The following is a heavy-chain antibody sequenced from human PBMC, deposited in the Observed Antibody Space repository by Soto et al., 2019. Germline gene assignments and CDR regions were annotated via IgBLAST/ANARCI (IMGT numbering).Heavy chain of an antibody. J-gene: IGHJ6*02. V-gene: IGHV1-69*13. D-gene: IGHD6-19*01. Sequence: SVKVSCKAAGGTFSSYAISWGRQAPGQGLEWMGGIIPIFGTANYAQKFQGRVTITADESTSTAYMELSSLRSEDTAVYYCARDQFGSGWSRYYYYGMDVWGQGTTVTVSS. CDR1: GGTFSSYA. CDR2: IIPIFGTA. CDR3: ARDQFGSGWSRYYYYGMDV.